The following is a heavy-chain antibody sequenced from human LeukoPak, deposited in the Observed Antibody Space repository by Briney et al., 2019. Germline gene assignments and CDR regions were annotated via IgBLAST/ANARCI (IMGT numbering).Heavy chain of an antibody. V-gene: IGHV3-30-3*01. D-gene: IGHD1-26*01. Sequence: GRSLRLSCAASGFTFSSYAMYWVRQAPGKGLEWVAVISYDGSNEDYADSMKGRFTISRDNSKNTLYLQMNSLRAEDTAVYYCATGSPAFGYWGQGTLVTVSS. J-gene: IGHJ4*02. CDR3: ATGSPAFGY. CDR2: ISYDGSNE. CDR1: GFTFSSYA.